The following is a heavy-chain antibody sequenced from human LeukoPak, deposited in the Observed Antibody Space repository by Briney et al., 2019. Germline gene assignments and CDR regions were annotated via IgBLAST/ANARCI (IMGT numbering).Heavy chain of an antibody. J-gene: IGHJ3*02. CDR1: GYTFTSYY. CDR2: INPSGGST. CDR3: ARATKPLDVGEAAFDI. V-gene: IGHV1-46*01. D-gene: IGHD3-16*01. Sequence: ASVKVSCKASGYTFTSYYMHWVRQAPGQGLEWMGIINPSGGSTSYAQKFQGRVTMTRDTSTSTVYMELSSLRSDDTAVYYCARATKPLDVGEAAFDIWGQGTMVTVSS.